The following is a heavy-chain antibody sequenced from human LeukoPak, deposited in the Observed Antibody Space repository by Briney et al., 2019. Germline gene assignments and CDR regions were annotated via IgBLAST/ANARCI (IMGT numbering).Heavy chain of an antibody. CDR2: ISYSGST. D-gene: IGHD1-20*01. V-gene: IGHV4-39*07. CDR3: ARVGRITGTLGVSVWFDP. Sequence: SETLSLTCTVSGGSITSSSSYWSWIRQSPGKGLEWIGSISYSGSTYYNPSLKSRVTTSVDTSKNQFSLKLSSVTAADTAVYYCARVGRITGTLGVSVWFDPWGQGTLVTVSS. CDR1: GGSITSSSSY. J-gene: IGHJ5*02.